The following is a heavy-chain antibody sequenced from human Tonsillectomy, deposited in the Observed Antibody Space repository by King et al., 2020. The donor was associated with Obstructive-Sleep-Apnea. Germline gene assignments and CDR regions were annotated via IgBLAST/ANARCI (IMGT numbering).Heavy chain of an antibody. CDR1: GFTFSSYS. D-gene: IGHD3-22*01. Sequence: VQLVESGGGVVQPGRSLRLSCAASGFTFSSYSMHWVRQAPGKGLEWVALLAYDGNKKYYADSVKGRFTISRDTSKSALFLQMNSLRAEDTAVYYCAYFDSGGYYSYFDYWGQGTLVTVSS. CDR3: AYFDSGGYYSYFDY. J-gene: IGHJ4*02. CDR2: LAYDGNKK. V-gene: IGHV3-30-3*01.